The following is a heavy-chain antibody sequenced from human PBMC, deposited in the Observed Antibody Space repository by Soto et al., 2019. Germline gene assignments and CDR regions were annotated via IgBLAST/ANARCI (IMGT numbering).Heavy chain of an antibody. D-gene: IGHD6-19*01. CDR1: GGYISSGGYS. Sequence: SETLSLTCAVSGGYISSGGYSWSWIRQPPGKGLEWIGYFSHSGSTYYNPSLKSRVTISVDRSKNQFSLKLSSVTAADTAVYYCARGGLLPDYWGQGTLVTVST. CDR2: FSHSGST. J-gene: IGHJ4*02. CDR3: ARGGLLPDY. V-gene: IGHV4-30-2*01.